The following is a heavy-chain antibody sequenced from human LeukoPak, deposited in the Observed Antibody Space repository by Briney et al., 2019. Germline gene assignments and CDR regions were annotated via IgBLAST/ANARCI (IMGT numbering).Heavy chain of an antibody. V-gene: IGHV3-21*01. CDR3: AKAEPASGYDY. J-gene: IGHJ4*02. CDR2: ISSSSSYI. D-gene: IGHD1-14*01. Sequence: GGSLRLSCAASGFTFSSYSMNWVRQAPGKGLEWVSSISSSSSYIYYADSVKGRFTISRDNAKNSLYLQMNSLRAEDTAVYYCAKAEPASGYDYWGQGTLVTVSS. CDR1: GFTFSSYS.